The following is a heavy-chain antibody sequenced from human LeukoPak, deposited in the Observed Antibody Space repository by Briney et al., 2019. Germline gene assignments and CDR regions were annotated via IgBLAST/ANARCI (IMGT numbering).Heavy chain of an antibody. V-gene: IGHV4-39*07. CDR1: GGSISSSSYY. CDR2: IYYSGST. D-gene: IGHD3-22*01. Sequence: SETLSLTCTVSGGSISSSSYYWGWIRQPPGKGLDWIGSIYYSGSTYYNPSLKSRVTISVDTSKNQFSLKLNSVTAADTAVYYCARGTYYYYDSSGYLFWFDPWGPGTLVTVSS. CDR3: ARGTYYYYDSSGYLFWFDP. J-gene: IGHJ5*02.